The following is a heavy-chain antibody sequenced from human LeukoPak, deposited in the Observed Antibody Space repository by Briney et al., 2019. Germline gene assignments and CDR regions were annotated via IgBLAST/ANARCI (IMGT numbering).Heavy chain of an antibody. Sequence: PVVSLRLSCAASGFTFEDYTMHWVRQAPGKTLQSASLISWDGTTYYADSLKGRFTVSRENSKNSLYLQMDTLTTDDTAFYYCVKDLRYESSGSVIENLGQGTLVTVPS. CDR3: VKDLRYESSGSVIEN. D-gene: IGHD3-22*01. CDR1: GFTFEDYT. V-gene: IGHV3-43*01. J-gene: IGHJ4*02. CDR2: ISWDGTT.